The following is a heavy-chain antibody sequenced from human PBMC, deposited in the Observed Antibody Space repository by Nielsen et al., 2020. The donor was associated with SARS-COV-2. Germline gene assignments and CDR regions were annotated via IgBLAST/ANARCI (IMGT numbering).Heavy chain of an antibody. D-gene: IGHD6-13*01. CDR2: IIPILGIA. CDR1: GGTFSSYA. Sequence: SVKVSCKASGGTFSSYAISWVRQAPGQGLEWMGRIIPILGIANYAQKFQGRVTITADKSTSTAYMELSSLRSEDTAVYYCARSDVVAAAGITAPWDPWGQGTLVTVSS. V-gene: IGHV1-69*04. J-gene: IGHJ5*02. CDR3: ARSDVVAAAGITAPWDP.